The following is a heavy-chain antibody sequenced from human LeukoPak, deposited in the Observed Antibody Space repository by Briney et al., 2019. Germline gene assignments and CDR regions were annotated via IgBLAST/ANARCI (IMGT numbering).Heavy chain of an antibody. CDR1: GFTFSNHA. D-gene: IGHD3-22*01. CDR2: ISSNGGST. V-gene: IGHV3-64D*09. Sequence: GGSLRLSCSASGFTFSNHAMYWVRQAPGKGLEYVSAISSNGGSTYYADSVKGKFTISRDNSKNTLHLQMSGLRAEDTAIYYCVKDLGYDYDRSGYPPFDHWGQGTLVTVSS. J-gene: IGHJ4*02. CDR3: VKDLGYDYDRSGYPPFDH.